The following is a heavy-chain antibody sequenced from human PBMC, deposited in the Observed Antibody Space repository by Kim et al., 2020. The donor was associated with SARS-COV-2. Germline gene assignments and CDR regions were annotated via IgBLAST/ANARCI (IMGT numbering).Heavy chain of an antibody. CDR1: GFTFSSYS. J-gene: IGHJ3*02. Sequence: GGSLRLSCAASGFTFSSYSMNWVRQAPGKGLEWVSYISSSSSTIYYADSVKGRFTISRDNAKNSLYLQMNSLRAEDTAVYYCARQSLAAAGAFDIWGQGTMVTVSS. CDR2: ISSSSSTI. D-gene: IGHD6-13*01. V-gene: IGHV3-48*04. CDR3: ARQSLAAAGAFDI.